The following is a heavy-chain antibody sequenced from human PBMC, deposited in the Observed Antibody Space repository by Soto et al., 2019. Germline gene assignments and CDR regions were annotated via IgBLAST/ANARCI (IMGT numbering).Heavy chain of an antibody. CDR3: ARTTTVAGTPEFDY. CDR2: ISYYGSTK. J-gene: IGHJ4*02. Sequence: VQLEESGGGVVQPGRSLSLSCAASGFTFSSFSLHWVRQAPGKGLEWLALISYYGSTKYNPDSVKGRFIISRDNSKNTLYLQLNSLRPEDTAVYCCARTTTVAGTPEFDYWGQGTLVTVSS. V-gene: IGHV3-30-3*01. D-gene: IGHD6-19*01. CDR1: GFTFSSFS.